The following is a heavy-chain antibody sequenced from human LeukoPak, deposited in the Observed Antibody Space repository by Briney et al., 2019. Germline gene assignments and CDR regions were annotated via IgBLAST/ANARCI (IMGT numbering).Heavy chain of an antibody. CDR3: AKPTSGDGSFLIDY. Sequence: PGRSLRLSCAASGFTFSSYGMHWVRQAPGKGLEWVAVIWYDGSYTYYAESVKGRFTISRDNSRSTLYLQMSSLRAEDTAVYYCAKPTSGDGSFLIDYWGQGTLVTVSS. D-gene: IGHD1-26*01. J-gene: IGHJ4*02. V-gene: IGHV3-33*06. CDR2: IWYDGSYT. CDR1: GFTFSSYG.